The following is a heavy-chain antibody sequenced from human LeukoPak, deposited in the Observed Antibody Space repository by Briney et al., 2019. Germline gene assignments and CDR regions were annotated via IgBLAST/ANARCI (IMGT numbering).Heavy chain of an antibody. D-gene: IGHD4-17*01. Sequence: GGSLRLSCSASGFTFSSYAMNWVRQAPGKGLEWVSYISSSGSPIYYADSVKGRFTISRDNAKNSLYLQMNSLRAEDTAVYYCARDLGDYVGYDAFDIWGQGTMVTVSS. V-gene: IGHV3-48*03. CDR3: ARDLGDYVGYDAFDI. CDR2: ISSSGSPI. CDR1: GFTFSSYA. J-gene: IGHJ3*02.